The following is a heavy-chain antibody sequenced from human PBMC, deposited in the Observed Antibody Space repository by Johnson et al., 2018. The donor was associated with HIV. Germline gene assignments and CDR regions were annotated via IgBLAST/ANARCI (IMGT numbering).Heavy chain of an antibody. J-gene: IGHJ3*02. D-gene: IGHD6-6*01. CDR2: IWYDGSNK. CDR3: AREYSSLSQGAFDI. V-gene: IGHV3-33*01. Sequence: QVQLVESGGGVVQPGRSLRLSCAASGFTFSSYGMHWVRQAPGKGLEWVAVIWYDGSNKNYADSVKGRFTISRDNSKNTLYLQMNSLRAEDTAVYYCAREYSSLSQGAFDIWGQGTMVTVSS. CDR1: GFTFSSYG.